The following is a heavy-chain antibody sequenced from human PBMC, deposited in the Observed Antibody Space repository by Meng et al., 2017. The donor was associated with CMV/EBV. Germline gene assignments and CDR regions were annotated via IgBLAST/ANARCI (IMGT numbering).Heavy chain of an antibody. V-gene: IGHV3-30*02. CDR3: ARTPVPAANYFDY. D-gene: IGHD2-2*01. Sequence: GGSLRLSCAASGFTFSSYGMHWVRQAPGKGLEWVAFIRYDGSNKYYADSVKGRFTISRDNSKNTLYLQMNSLRAEDTTVYYCARTPVPAANYFDYWGQGTLVTVSS. CDR2: IRYDGSNK. J-gene: IGHJ4*02. CDR1: GFTFSSYG.